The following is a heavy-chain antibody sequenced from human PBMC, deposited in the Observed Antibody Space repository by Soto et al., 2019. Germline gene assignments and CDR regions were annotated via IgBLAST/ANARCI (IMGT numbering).Heavy chain of an antibody. Sequence: QVQLQQWGAGPLRPLETLSLTCGVSGGSFSGYYWAWIRQSPGKGLEWIGEINDRGSINYNPSLKSRVSISVDTSKNPYSPNLRSVTAAATDVYYCARESHDILTGPPWVWYFDLWGRGTLVTVSS. CDR2: INDRGSI. CDR1: GGSFSGYY. D-gene: IGHD3-9*01. V-gene: IGHV4-34*01. J-gene: IGHJ2*01. CDR3: ARESHDILTGPPWVWYFDL.